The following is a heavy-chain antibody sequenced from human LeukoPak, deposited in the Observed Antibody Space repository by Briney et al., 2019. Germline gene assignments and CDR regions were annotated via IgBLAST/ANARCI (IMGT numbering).Heavy chain of an antibody. Sequence: GGSLRLSCAVSGFSFTNFWMSWVRQAPGRGLEWVANIHPEGNEKYHVESVKGRFTISGDNTKNLLFLQMNGLRVEDTAVYYCARGDAFSGDHWGQGTLVTVSS. CDR3: ARGDAFSGDH. J-gene: IGHJ4*02. CDR1: GFSFTNFW. CDR2: IHPEGNEK. V-gene: IGHV3-7*04.